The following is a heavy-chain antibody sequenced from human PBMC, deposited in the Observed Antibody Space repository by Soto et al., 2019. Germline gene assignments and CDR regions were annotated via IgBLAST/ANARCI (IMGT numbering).Heavy chain of an antibody. CDR1: GYMFTNNG. Sequence: QVQLVQSGAEVKKPGASMKVSCKASGYMFTNNGITWVRQAPGQGLEWMGGISVYNGNTNYAQKLQGRVTMTTDTSTSTAYMELRSLTSDDTAVYYCARDQAYGMDVWGQGTTVTVSS. CDR3: ARDQAYGMDV. CDR2: ISVYNGNT. D-gene: IGHD2-8*01. J-gene: IGHJ6*02. V-gene: IGHV1-18*01.